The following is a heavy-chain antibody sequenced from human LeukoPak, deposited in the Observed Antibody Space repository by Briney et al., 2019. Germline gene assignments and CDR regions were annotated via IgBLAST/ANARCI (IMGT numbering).Heavy chain of an antibody. J-gene: IGHJ3*02. CDR2: INSDGSST. Sequence: GGSLRLSCAASGFSFSSHWMHWVRQVPGKGLVWVSRINSDGSSTSYADSVKGRFTISRDNAKNTLYLQMNSLRAEDTAVYYCARDRRVGGWGGAFDMWGHGTQVTVSS. V-gene: IGHV3-74*01. CDR1: GFSFSSHW. D-gene: IGHD2-21*01. CDR3: ARDRRVGGWGGAFDM.